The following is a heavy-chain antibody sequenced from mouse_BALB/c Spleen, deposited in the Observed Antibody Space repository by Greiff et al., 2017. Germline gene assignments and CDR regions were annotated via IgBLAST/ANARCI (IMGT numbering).Heavy chain of an antibody. CDR1: GFSLTGYG. CDR2: IWGDGST. V-gene: IGHV2-6-7*01. Sequence: VKLMESGPGLVAPSQSLSITCTVSGFSLTGYGVNWVRQPPGKGLEWLGMIWGDGSTDYNSALKSRLSISKDNSKSQVFLKMNSLQTDDTARYYCARSTMIKSYAMDYWGQGTSVTVSS. J-gene: IGHJ4*01. D-gene: IGHD2-4*01. CDR3: ARSTMIKSYAMDY.